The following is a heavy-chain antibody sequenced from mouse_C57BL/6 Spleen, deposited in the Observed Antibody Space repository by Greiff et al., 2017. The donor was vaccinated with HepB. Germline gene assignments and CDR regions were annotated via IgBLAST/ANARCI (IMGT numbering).Heavy chain of an antibody. CDR2: ISSGSSTI. J-gene: IGHJ4*01. V-gene: IGHV5-17*01. CDR1: GFTFSDYG. Sequence: EVKLEESGGGLVKPGGSLKLSCAASGFTFSDYGMHWVRQAPEKGLEWVAYISSGSSTIYYADTVKGRFTISRDNAKNTLFLQMTSLRSEDTAMYYCAREVNWDAMDYWGQGTSVTVSS. D-gene: IGHD4-1*01. CDR3: AREVNWDAMDY.